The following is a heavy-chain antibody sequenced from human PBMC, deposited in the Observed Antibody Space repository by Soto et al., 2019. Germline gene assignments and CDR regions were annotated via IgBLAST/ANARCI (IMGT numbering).Heavy chain of an antibody. CDR2: IFSNDEK. J-gene: IGHJ4*02. V-gene: IGHV2-26*01. CDR1: GFSFTNARMG. Sequence: QVTLKESGPVLVKPTETLTLTCSVSGFSFTNARMGVSWIRQPPGKALEWLAHIFSNDEKSFSTSLKSRLTISKDTSKSQVVLTLTNMDPVDTATYYCARIIDYCSGVSCYPYFDYWGQGTLVTVSS. D-gene: IGHD2-15*01. CDR3: ARIIDYCSGVSCYPYFDY.